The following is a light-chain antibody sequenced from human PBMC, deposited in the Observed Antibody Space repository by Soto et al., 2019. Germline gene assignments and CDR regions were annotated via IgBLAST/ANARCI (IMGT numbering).Light chain of an antibody. CDR1: SSNIGTNY. CDR3: AAWDDSLSGWL. J-gene: IGLJ3*02. Sequence: QSVLTQPPSASGTPGQRVTISCSGSSSNIGTNYVYWYQQFPGTAPKLLNHRSNQRPSGVPDRFSGSKSGTSASLAISGLRSEDEADYFCAAWDDSLSGWLFGGGTKLTVL. V-gene: IGLV1-47*01. CDR2: RSN.